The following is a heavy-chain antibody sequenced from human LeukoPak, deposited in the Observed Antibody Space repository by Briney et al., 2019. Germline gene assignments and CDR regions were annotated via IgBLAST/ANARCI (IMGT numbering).Heavy chain of an antibody. Sequence: PSETLSLTCTVSGGSISSYYWSWIRQPAGKGLEWIGRIYTSGSTNYNPSLKSRVTMSVDTSKNQFSLKLSSVTAADTAVYYCARGSTVTTYYYFDYWGQGTLVTVSS. V-gene: IGHV4-4*07. D-gene: IGHD4-11*01. CDR1: GGSISSYY. CDR2: IYTSGST. CDR3: ARGSTVTTYYYFDY. J-gene: IGHJ4*02.